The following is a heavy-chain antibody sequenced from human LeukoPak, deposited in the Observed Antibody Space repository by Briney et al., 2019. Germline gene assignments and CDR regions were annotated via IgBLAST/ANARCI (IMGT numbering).Heavy chain of an antibody. D-gene: IGHD3-3*01. CDR3: ARDQPAPYDFWSASNWFDP. J-gene: IGHJ5*02. Sequence: SETLSLTCTVSGGSISSGDYYWSWTRQPPGKGLEWIGYIYYSGSTYYNPSLKSRVTISVDTSKNQFSLKLSSVTAADTAVYYCARDQPAPYDFWSASNWFDPWGQGTLVTVSS. CDR1: GGSISSGDYY. CDR2: IYYSGST. V-gene: IGHV4-30-4*08.